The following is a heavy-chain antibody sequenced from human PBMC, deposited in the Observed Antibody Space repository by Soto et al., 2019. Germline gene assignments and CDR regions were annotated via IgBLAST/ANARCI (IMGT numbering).Heavy chain of an antibody. V-gene: IGHV4-31*03. CDR1: GGSISSGGYY. Sequence: QVQLQESGPGLVKPSQTLSLTCTVSGGSISSGGYYWSWIRQHPGKGLEWIGYIYYSGSTYYNPPLKSRVTISVDTSKNQFSLKLSSVTAADTAVYYCARDRTMVRGVQTYYFDYWGQGTLVTVSS. J-gene: IGHJ4*02. CDR2: IYYSGST. CDR3: ARDRTMVRGVQTYYFDY. D-gene: IGHD3-10*01.